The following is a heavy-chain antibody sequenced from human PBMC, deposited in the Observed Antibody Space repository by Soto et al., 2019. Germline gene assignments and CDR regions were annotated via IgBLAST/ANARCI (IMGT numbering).Heavy chain of an antibody. CDR2: IKEDGSET. J-gene: IGHJ3*01. CDR3: LRFRLYCSMRSCFAEVFDL. V-gene: IGHV3-7*01. Sequence: QVVESGGGLVQPGGSLRLSCVASEFTFSKYWMSWVRQAPGKGLEWVANIKEDGSETYYVESGKGRFSISRDNVKNSLYLQMNSLRVEDTAVYYCLRFRLYCSMRSCFAEVFDLWGQGTMVTVFS. CDR1: EFTFSKYW. D-gene: IGHD2-2*01.